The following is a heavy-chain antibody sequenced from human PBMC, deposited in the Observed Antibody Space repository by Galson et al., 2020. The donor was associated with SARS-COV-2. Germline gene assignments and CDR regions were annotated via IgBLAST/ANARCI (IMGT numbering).Heavy chain of an antibody. CDR2: IWYDGSNK. CDR1: GFTFSSYG. CDR3: AKDGRYYDSSGCHNPRGYFDY. D-gene: IGHD3-22*01. Sequence: GGSLRLSCAASGFTFSSYGMHWVRQAPGKGLEWVAVIWYDGSNKYYADSVKGRFTISRDNSKNTLYLQMNSLRAEDTAVYYCAKDGRYYDSSGCHNPRGYFDYWGQGTLVTVSS. V-gene: IGHV3-33*06. J-gene: IGHJ4*02.